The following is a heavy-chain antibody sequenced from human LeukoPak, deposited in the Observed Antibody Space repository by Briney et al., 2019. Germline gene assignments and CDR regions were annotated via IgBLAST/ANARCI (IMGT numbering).Heavy chain of an antibody. Sequence: SETLSLTCTVSGYSISSGYYWGWIRQPPGKGLEWIGYIYYSGSTNYNPSLKSRVTISVDTSKNQFSLKLSSVTAADTAVYYCARAVPMIVAHDAFDIWGQGTMVTVSS. CDR2: IYYSGST. CDR1: GYSISSGYY. J-gene: IGHJ3*02. V-gene: IGHV4-38-2*02. D-gene: IGHD3-22*01. CDR3: ARAVPMIVAHDAFDI.